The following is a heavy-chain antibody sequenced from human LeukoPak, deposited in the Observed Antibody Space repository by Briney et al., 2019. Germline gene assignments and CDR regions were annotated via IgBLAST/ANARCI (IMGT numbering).Heavy chain of an antibody. J-gene: IGHJ4*02. CDR3: ARGTRGVVTARAYFDY. V-gene: IGHV1-2*06. CDR2: INPNSGGT. D-gene: IGHD2-21*02. Sequence: ASVKVSCKASGYTFTGYYMHWVRQAPGQGLEWMGRINPNSGGTNYAQKFQGRVTMTRDTSISTAYMELSRLRSDDTAVYYWARGTRGVVTARAYFDYWGQGTLVTVSS. CDR1: GYTFTGYY.